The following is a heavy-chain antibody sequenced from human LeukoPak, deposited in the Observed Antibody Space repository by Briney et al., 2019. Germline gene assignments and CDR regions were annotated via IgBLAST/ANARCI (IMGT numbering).Heavy chain of an antibody. CDR1: GFTFDDYA. V-gene: IGHV3-9*03. Sequence: PGRSLRLSRAASGFTFDDYAMHWVRQTPGKGLEWVSGISWNSGSIVYADSVKGRFTISRDNAKNSLYLQMNSLRAEDMALYYCAKDGGSGEFDYWGQGTLVTVSS. J-gene: IGHJ4*02. CDR3: AKDGGSGEFDY. D-gene: IGHD3-10*01. CDR2: ISWNSGSI.